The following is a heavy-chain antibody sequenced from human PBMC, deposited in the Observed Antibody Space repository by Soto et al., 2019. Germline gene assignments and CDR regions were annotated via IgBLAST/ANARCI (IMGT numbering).Heavy chain of an antibody. CDR3: ARDSLCTETTAWLDP. CDR2: ISPYNGDT. CDR1: GYTFTNYG. D-gene: IGHD1-1*01. J-gene: IGHJ5*02. Sequence: ASVKVSCKASGYTFTNYGITWVRQAPGQGLEWMGWISPYNGDTNYAQRVQGRVTMTTDTSTSTAYMELRSLRSDDTAMYYCARDSLCTETTAWLDPWGQGTLVTVSS. V-gene: IGHV1-18*04.